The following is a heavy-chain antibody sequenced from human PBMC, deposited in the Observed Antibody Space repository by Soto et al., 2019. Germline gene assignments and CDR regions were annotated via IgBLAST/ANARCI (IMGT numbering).Heavy chain of an antibody. Sequence: EVQLVESGGGLVQPGGSLRLSCAASGFTFSNYTMHWVRQAPGKGLEWVSYISSASNTLYYAASVKGRFTISRDNAKNSLYLQMNSLRDEDTAVYYCARGSARYTYTRAPDYWGQGTLVTVSS. CDR2: ISSASNTL. CDR1: GFTFSNYT. D-gene: IGHD1-1*01. V-gene: IGHV3-48*02. J-gene: IGHJ4*02. CDR3: ARGSARYTYTRAPDY.